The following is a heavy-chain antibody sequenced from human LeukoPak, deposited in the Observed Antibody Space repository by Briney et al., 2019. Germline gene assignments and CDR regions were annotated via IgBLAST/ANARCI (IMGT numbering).Heavy chain of an antibody. CDR1: GLTFSDAW. CDR2: ISASGST. Sequence: GGSLRLSCAVSGLTFSDAWMSWVRQAPGKGLEWVARISASGSTNYAAPVNARFTASRDDSKTTVYLQMNSLTTEDTAVYYCTTAPTRGWLPYFVNWGQGTVVTVSS. J-gene: IGHJ4*02. D-gene: IGHD5-12*01. V-gene: IGHV3-15*01. CDR3: TTAPTRGWLPYFVN.